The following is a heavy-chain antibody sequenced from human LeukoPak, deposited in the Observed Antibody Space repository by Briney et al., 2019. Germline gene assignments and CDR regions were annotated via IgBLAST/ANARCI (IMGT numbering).Heavy chain of an antibody. CDR1: GYTFTNYG. J-gene: IGHJ4*02. CDR3: ARGHLLSLDY. V-gene: IGHV1-18*04. Sequence: ASVKASCKASGYTFTNYGITWVRQAPGQGLEWMGWVSGNNGHTKYAQTLQGRVTMTTDTSTNTAYMELRSLRSDDTAVYYCARGHLLSLDYWGQGTLVTVSS. CDR2: VSGNNGHT.